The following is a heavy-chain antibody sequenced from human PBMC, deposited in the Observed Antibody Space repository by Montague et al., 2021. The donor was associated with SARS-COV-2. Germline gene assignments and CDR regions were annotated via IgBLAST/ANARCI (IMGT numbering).Heavy chain of an antibody. V-gene: IGHV4-39*01. D-gene: IGHD2-8*01. CDR1: GDSISSSSYY. J-gene: IGHJ5*02. CDR3: ATISLGYCTNGVCPPPDP. CDR2: IYYSGST. Sequence: SETLSLTCTVSGDSISSSSYYWGWIRQPPGKGLEWIGSIYYSGSTYYNPSLKSRVTISVDTSKNQFSLKLSSVTAADTAVYYCATISLGYCTNGVCPPPDPWGQGTLVTVSS.